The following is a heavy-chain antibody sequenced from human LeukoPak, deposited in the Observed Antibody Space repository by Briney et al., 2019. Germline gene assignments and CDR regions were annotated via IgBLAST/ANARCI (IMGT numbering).Heavy chain of an antibody. CDR1: GFTFSSYA. CDR3: AKLTTPGVTDY. V-gene: IGHV3-23*01. CDR2: ITGSGISP. D-gene: IGHD1-1*01. Sequence: GGSLRLSCAASGFTFSSYAMTWVRQAPGKGLEWVSGITGSGISPYYADSAKGRFTISRDNSKNMLFLQMDSLRAEDTALYYCAKLTTPGVTDYWGQGTLVTVSS. J-gene: IGHJ4*02.